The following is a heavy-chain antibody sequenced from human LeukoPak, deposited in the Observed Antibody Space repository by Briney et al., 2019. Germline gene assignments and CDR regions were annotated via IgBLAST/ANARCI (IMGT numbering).Heavy chain of an antibody. J-gene: IGHJ4*02. CDR1: GYTFTSYG. D-gene: IGHD6-13*01. CDR3: ARYYGGMAAAGSGYFDY. Sequence: ASVKVSCKASGYTFTSYGISWVRQAPGQGLEWMGWISAYNGNTNYAQKLQGRVTMTTDTSASTAYMELSSLRSEDTAVYYCARYYGGMAAAGSGYFDYWGQGTLVTVSS. CDR2: ISAYNGNT. V-gene: IGHV1-18*01.